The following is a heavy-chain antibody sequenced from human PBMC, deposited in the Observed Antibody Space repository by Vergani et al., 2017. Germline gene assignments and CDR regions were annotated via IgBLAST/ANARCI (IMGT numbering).Heavy chain of an antibody. CDR2: IRSTGAYV. Sequence: EVQLVESGGGLVKPGGSLRLSCAGSGFTFTNHTMTWVRQATGNGLEWVSSIRSTGAYVHYADSVKGRFTISRDNTKQSLFLQLNSLRDEDTAVYYCTSRVTAAGGLDYWGQGALVTVSS. CDR3: TSRVTAAGGLDY. V-gene: IGHV3-21*02. J-gene: IGHJ4*02. CDR1: GFTFTNHT. D-gene: IGHD6-13*01.